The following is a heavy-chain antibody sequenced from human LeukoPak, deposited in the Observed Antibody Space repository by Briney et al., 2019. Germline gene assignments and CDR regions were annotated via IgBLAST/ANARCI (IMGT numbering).Heavy chain of an antibody. CDR3: AAAGPPTFDY. J-gene: IGHJ4*02. D-gene: IGHD6-13*01. V-gene: IGHV3-23*01. Sequence: PGGSLRLSCAASGFTFSSFAMSWVRQAPGKGLEWVSGISNSGGATYYADSVKGRFTISRDNSKNTLYLQMNSLRAEDTAVYYCAAAGPPTFDYRGQGTLVTVSS. CDR1: GFTFSSFA. CDR2: ISNSGGAT.